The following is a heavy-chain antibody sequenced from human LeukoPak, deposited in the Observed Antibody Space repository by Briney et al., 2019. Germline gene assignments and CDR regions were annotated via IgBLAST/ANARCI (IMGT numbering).Heavy chain of an antibody. CDR3: AREGSDYYYGMVV. CDR1: GYTFTGYY. V-gene: IGHV1-2*06. Sequence: RASVKVSCKASGYTFTGYYMHWVRQAPGQGLEWMGRINPNSGGTNYAQKFQGRVTMTRDTSISTAYMELSRLRSDDTAVYYCAREGSDYYYGMVVWGQGTTVTVSS. J-gene: IGHJ6*02. D-gene: IGHD2-15*01. CDR2: INPNSGGT.